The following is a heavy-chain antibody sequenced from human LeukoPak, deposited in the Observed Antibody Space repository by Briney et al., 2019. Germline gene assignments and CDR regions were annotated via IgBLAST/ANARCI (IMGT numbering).Heavy chain of an antibody. Sequence: SSETLSLTCTASGNSFGDYYWSWIRQPAGKGLEWIGRIYTSGSTTYNPSLKSRVTMSVDTSKSQFSLNLMSVTAADTAVYYCTRDTGTTGEVKFDPWGQGTLVTVSS. V-gene: IGHV4-4*07. J-gene: IGHJ5*02. CDR2: IYTSGST. CDR1: GNSFGDYY. CDR3: TRDTGTTGEVKFDP. D-gene: IGHD4-17*01.